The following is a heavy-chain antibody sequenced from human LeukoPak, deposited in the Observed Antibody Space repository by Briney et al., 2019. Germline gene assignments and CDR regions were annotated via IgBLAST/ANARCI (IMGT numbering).Heavy chain of an antibody. CDR2: ISAYSGNT. CDR3: ARDTPRIAVAGTLDYYYYMDV. Sequence: ASVKVSCKASGYTFTSYGISWVRQAPGQGLEWMGWISAYSGNTNYAQKLQGRVTMTTDTSTSTAYMELRSLRYDDTAVYYCARDTPRIAVAGTLDYYYYMDVWGKGTTVTVSS. J-gene: IGHJ6*03. CDR1: GYTFTSYG. D-gene: IGHD6-19*01. V-gene: IGHV1-18*01.